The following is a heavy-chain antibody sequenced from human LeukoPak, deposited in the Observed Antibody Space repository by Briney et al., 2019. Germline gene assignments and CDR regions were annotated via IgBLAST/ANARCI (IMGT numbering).Heavy chain of an antibody. Sequence: GGSLRLSCAASGFTFDDYGMSWVRQAPGKGLEWVSAISGSGGSTYYADSVKGRFTISRDNSKNTLYLQMNSLRAEDTAVYYCAKSTRSDTAMGYFDYWGQGTLVTVSS. CDR2: ISGSGGST. CDR1: GFTFDDYG. D-gene: IGHD5-18*01. V-gene: IGHV3-23*01. CDR3: AKSTRSDTAMGYFDY. J-gene: IGHJ4*02.